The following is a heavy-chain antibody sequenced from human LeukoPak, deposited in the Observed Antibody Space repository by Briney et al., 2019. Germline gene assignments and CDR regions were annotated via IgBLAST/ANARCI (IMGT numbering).Heavy chain of an antibody. V-gene: IGHV4-59*12. CDR1: GDSLGTFF. CDR3: ARGDYDFWSGYYTAPSYYFDY. D-gene: IGHD3-3*01. CDR2: IYDRGTT. J-gene: IGHJ4*02. Sequence: PSETLSLTCTVSGDSLGTFFWHWIRQPPGKGLEWMGYIYDRGTTAYNPSLKSRVTMSVDTSKNQFSLKLSSVTAADTAVYYCARGDYDFWSGYYTAPSYYFDYWGQGTLVTVSS.